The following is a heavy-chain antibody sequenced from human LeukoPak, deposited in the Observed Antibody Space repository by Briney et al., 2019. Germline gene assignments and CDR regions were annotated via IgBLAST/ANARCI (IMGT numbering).Heavy chain of an antibody. J-gene: IGHJ6*02. CDR2: ISAYNGNT. Sequence: ASVKVSCKASGYTFTSYGISWVRQAPGQGLEWMGWISAYNGNTNYAQKLQGRVTMTTDTSTSTAYMELRSLRSDDTAMYYCARDQQLGTSYGMDVWGQGTTVTVSS. CDR1: GYTFTSYG. CDR3: ARDQQLGTSYGMDV. D-gene: IGHD6-13*01. V-gene: IGHV1-18*01.